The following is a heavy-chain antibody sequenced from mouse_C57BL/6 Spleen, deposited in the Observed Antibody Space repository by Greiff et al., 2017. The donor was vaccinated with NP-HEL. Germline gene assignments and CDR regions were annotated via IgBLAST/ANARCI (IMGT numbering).Heavy chain of an antibody. CDR1: GYAFTNYL. V-gene: IGHV1-54*01. J-gene: IGHJ3*01. CDR3: TILRSVQPWLAY. Sequence: QVQLQQSGAELVRPGISVKVSCKASGYAFTNYLIAWVKQRPGQGLEWIGVINPGSGGTNYNESFKGKATLTADKSSSTPYLPLSSLTSENSAVYSCTILRSVQPWLAYGGQGTLVTVSA. CDR2: INPGSGGT. D-gene: IGHD1-1*01.